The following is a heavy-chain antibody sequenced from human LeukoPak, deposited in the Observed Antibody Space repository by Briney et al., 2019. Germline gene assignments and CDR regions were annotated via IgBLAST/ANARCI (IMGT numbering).Heavy chain of an antibody. V-gene: IGHV3-23*01. CDR2: ISGSGANT. D-gene: IGHD2-2*01. CDR3: AKDRDQRTQFYYYYYGMDV. Sequence: GGSLRLSCAASGFTFSSYSMNWVRQAPGKGLEWVSVISGSGANTYYADSVKGRFTISRDNSKNTLYLQMNSLRAEDTAVYYCAKDRDQRTQFYYYYYGMDVWGQGTTVTVSS. CDR1: GFTFSSYS. J-gene: IGHJ6*02.